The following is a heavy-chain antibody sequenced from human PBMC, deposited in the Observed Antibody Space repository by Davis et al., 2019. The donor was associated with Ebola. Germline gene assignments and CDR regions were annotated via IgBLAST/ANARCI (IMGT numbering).Heavy chain of an antibody. D-gene: IGHD3-3*01. V-gene: IGHV1-46*01. CDR2: INPSGGST. J-gene: IGHJ6*02. Sequence: ASVKVSCKASGYTFTSYYMHWVRQAPGQGLEWMGIINPSGGSTSYAQKFQGRVTMTRDTSTSTAYMELRSLRSDDTAVYYCARGTDFWSGYYTSYYYYGMDVWGQGTTVTVSS. CDR1: GYTFTSYY. CDR3: ARGTDFWSGYYTSYYYYGMDV.